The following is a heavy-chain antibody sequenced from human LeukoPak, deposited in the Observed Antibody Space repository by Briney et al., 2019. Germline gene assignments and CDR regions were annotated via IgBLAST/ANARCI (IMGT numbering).Heavy chain of an antibody. Sequence: ASVKVSCKASGYTFTGYYMHWMRQAPGQGLEWMGWINPNSGGTNYAQKFQGRVTMTRDTSISTAYMELSRLRSDDTAVYYCARGEYDFWSGFRGYYYYMDVWGKGTTVTVSS. V-gene: IGHV1-2*02. CDR1: GYTFTGYY. CDR3: ARGEYDFWSGFRGYYYYMDV. J-gene: IGHJ6*03. D-gene: IGHD3-3*01. CDR2: INPNSGGT.